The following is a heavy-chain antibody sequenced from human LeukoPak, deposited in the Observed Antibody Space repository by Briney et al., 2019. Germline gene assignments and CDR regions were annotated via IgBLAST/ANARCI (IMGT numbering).Heavy chain of an antibody. CDR1: GFTFSSYG. CDR2: ISGSGGST. Sequence: RGSLRLSCAASGFTFSSYGMHWVRQSPGKGLEWVSAISGSGGSTYHADSVKGRFTISRDNSKNTLYLQMNSLRAEDTAVYYCATLDGYSSGWYLTTFDYWGQGTLVTVSS. D-gene: IGHD6-19*01. CDR3: ATLDGYSSGWYLTTFDY. V-gene: IGHV3-23*01. J-gene: IGHJ4*02.